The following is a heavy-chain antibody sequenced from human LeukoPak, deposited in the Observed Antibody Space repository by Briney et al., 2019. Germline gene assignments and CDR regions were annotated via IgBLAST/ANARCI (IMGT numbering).Heavy chain of an antibody. V-gene: IGHV4-59*01. CDR3: ARVDYYDSSVFDY. CDR2: IYYSGST. D-gene: IGHD3-22*01. J-gene: IGHJ4*02. CDR1: GDSISSYY. Sequence: SETLSLTCAVSGDSISSYYWSWIRQPPGKGLEWIGYIYYSGSTNYNPSLKSRVTISVDTSKNQFSLILNSVTAADTAVYYCARVDYYDSSVFDYWGQGTLVTVSP.